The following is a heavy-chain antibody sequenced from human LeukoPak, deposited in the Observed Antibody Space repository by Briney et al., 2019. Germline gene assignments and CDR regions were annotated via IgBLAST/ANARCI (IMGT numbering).Heavy chain of an antibody. CDR1: GGSISSGSYY. Sequence: SETLSLTCTASGGSISSGSYYWSWIRQPAGKGLEWIGRIYTSGSTNYNPSLKSRVTISVDTSKNQFSLKLSSVTAADTAVYYCARDSYDAFDIWGQGTMVTVSS. J-gene: IGHJ3*02. V-gene: IGHV4-61*02. CDR2: IYTSGST. CDR3: ARDSYDAFDI.